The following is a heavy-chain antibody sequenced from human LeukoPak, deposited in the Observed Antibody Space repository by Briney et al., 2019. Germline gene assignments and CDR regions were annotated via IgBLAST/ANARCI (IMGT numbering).Heavy chain of an antibody. J-gene: IGHJ5*02. CDR2: IYTSGST. CDR3: ARRAYDFWSGPSSRWFDP. CDR1: GGSISSGSYY. Sequence: SQTLSLTCTVSGGSISSGSYYWSWLRQPAGTGLEWIGRIYTSGSTNYNPSLKSRVTISVDTSKNQFSLKLSSVTAADTAVYYCARRAYDFWSGPSSRWFDPWGQGTLVTVSS. V-gene: IGHV4-61*02. D-gene: IGHD3-3*01.